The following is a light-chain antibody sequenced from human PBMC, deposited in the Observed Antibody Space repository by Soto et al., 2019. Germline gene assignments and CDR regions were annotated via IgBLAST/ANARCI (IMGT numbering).Light chain of an antibody. V-gene: IGLV1-40*01. CDR3: QSFDSXGGNFYV. Sequence: QSVLTQPPSVSGAPGQRVTISCTGSKSNIGAGFDVHWYQQFPGRAPKLLIFGNINRPSGVPDRFSGSKSGSSASLAITGLQTEDEADYFCQSFDSXGGNFYVFGTGTKVTVL. CDR2: GNI. CDR1: KSNIGAGFD. J-gene: IGLJ1*01.